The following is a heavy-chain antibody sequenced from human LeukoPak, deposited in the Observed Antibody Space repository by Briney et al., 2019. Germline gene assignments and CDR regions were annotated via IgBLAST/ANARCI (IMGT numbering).Heavy chain of an antibody. CDR2: ISGSGKYI. J-gene: IGHJ4*02. V-gene: IGHV3-21*01. D-gene: IGHD3/OR15-3a*01. CDR1: GFTFSDYT. Sequence: GGSLRLSCAASGFTFSDYTMNWVRQAPGQGLEWVSCISGSGKYIYYADSVKSRSTISRDNAKNSLFLQMDSLRAEDTAVYYCARARLDFVTGYAYGPFDYWGQGTLLTVSS. CDR3: ARARLDFVTGYAYGPFDY.